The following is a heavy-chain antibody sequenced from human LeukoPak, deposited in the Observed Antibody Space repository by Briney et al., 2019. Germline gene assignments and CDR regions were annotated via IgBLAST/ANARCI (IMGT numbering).Heavy chain of an antibody. D-gene: IGHD3-9*01. CDR1: GFTFSSYS. CDR2: ISSSSSYI. Sequence: GGSLRLSCAASGFTFSSYSMNWVRQAPGKGLEWVSSISSSSSYIYYADSVKGRFTISRDNAKNTLYLQMNSLRAEDTAVYYCARTGRLRYFDYWGQGTLVTVSS. V-gene: IGHV3-21*01. J-gene: IGHJ4*02. CDR3: ARTGRLRYFDY.